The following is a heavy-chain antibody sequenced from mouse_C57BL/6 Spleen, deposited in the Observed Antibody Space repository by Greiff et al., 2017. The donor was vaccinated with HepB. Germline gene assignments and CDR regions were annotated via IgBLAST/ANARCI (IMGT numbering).Heavy chain of an antibody. V-gene: IGHV1-15*01. CDR2: IDPETGGT. CDR1: GYTFTDYE. J-gene: IGHJ3*01. CDR3: TRGEY. Sequence: QVQLQQSGAELVRPGASVTLSCKASGYTFTDYEMHWVKQTPVHGLEWIGAIDPETGGTAYNQKFKGKAILTADISSSTAYMELRSLTSEDSAVYYCTRGEYWGQGTLVTVSA.